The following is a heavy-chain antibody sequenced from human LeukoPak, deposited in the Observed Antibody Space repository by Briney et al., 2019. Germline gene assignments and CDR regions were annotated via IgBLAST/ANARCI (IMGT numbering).Heavy chain of an antibody. J-gene: IGHJ5*02. Sequence: GSLRLSCAASGFTFSSYWMSWVRQPPGKGLEWIGSIYYTGSTNYNPSLKSRVTISLDTSKKQFSLKLSSVTAADTAVYYCASVRGYSSGWYASGFDPWGQGTLVTVSS. CDR2: IYYTGST. CDR3: ASVRGYSSGWYASGFDP. V-gene: IGHV4-4*02. D-gene: IGHD6-19*01. CDR1: GFTFSSYW.